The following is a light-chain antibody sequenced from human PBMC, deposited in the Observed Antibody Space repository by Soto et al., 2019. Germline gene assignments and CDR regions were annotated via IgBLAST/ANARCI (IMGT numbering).Light chain of an antibody. Sequence: DIHMTQSPSTLSASVGDRVTITCRASQSVSSWLAWYQQKPGKAPKLLIYKASSLHSGVPSRFSGSGSGTEFTLTISSLQPDDFATYYCQQYNTYPWTFGQGTKVDIK. CDR2: KAS. V-gene: IGKV1-5*03. CDR1: QSVSSW. J-gene: IGKJ1*01. CDR3: QQYNTYPWT.